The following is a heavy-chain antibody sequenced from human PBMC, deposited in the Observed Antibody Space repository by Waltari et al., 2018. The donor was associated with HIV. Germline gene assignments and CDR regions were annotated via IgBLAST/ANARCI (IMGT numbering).Heavy chain of an antibody. V-gene: IGHV3-33*01. CDR3: ARDIGYGTDFFDY. D-gene: IGHD6-13*01. CDR1: GFPFRRFG. Sequence: QVQLVEYGGAVAQPGMSLRLSCAASGFPFRRFGMQWVRQTPGKGLEWVASIWHNGSYASYADSVKGRSTISRDNSRDTLYLQINILRVEDAGIYYCARDIGYGTDFFDYWGRGTLVAISS. J-gene: IGHJ4*01. CDR2: IWHNGSYA.